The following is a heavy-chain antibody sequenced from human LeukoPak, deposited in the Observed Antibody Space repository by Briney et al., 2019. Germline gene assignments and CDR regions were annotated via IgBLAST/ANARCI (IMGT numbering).Heavy chain of an antibody. D-gene: IGHD3-10*01. CDR2: ISAYNGNT. V-gene: IGHV1-18*01. J-gene: IGHJ4*02. Sequence: EASVKVSCKDSGYTFTNYGITWGRQVPGQGLQWMGWISAYNGNTNYAQNLQGRVTMTTDTSTTTAYMELRSLRADDTAVYYCARGDRLVARGAIGPCDYWGQGALVTVSS. CDR3: ARGDRLVARGAIGPCDY. CDR1: GYTFTNYG.